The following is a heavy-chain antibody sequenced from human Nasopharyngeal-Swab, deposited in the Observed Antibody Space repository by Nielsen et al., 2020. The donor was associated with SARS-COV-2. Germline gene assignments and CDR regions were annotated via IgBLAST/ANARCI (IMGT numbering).Heavy chain of an antibody. D-gene: IGHD5-18*01. CDR2: INHSGST. Sequence: SETLSLTCAVYGGSFSDYYWSWIRQPPGRGLEWIGEINHSGSTNYNPSLKSRVTISVATSKNQFSLKLSSVTAADTAVYYCAREDTAMGEIFDYWGQGTLVTVSS. CDR3: AREDTAMGEIFDY. J-gene: IGHJ4*02. V-gene: IGHV4-34*01. CDR1: GGSFSDYY.